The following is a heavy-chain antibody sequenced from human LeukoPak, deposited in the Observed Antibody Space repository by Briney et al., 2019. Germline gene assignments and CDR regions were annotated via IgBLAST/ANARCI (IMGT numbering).Heavy chain of an antibody. J-gene: IGHJ3*02. CDR2: IYSGGST. Sequence: SGGSLRLSCAASGFTFSSYEMNWVRQAPGKGLEWVSVIYSGGSTYYADSVKGRFTISRDNSKNTLYLQMNSLRAEDTAVYYCAREYYYDSSGYYYRDSGAFDIWGQGTMVTVSS. V-gene: IGHV3-53*01. D-gene: IGHD3-22*01. CDR3: AREYYYDSSGYYYRDSGAFDI. CDR1: GFTFSSYE.